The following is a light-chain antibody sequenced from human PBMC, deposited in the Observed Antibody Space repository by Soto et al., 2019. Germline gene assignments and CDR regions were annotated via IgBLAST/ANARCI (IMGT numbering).Light chain of an antibody. CDR3: QQANSFPLT. J-gene: IGKJ1*01. CDR2: KAS. CDR1: QTISSW. V-gene: IGKV1-5*03. Sequence: DIEMTQSPSTLSASVGDRVTITCRASQTISSWLAWYQQKPGKAPKLLIYKASTLKSGVPSRFSGSGSGTEFTLTISSLLPEDFATYYCQQANSFPLTFGQGTKVDIK.